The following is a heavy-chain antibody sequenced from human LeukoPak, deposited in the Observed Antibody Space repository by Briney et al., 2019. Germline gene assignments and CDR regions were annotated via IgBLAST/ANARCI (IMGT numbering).Heavy chain of an antibody. CDR2: MNPTSGDR. V-gene: IGHV1-8*02. CDR3: AREYRVWATFDY. CDR1: GYTFSSYD. D-gene: IGHD2-8*01. Sequence: ASVKVSCKASGYTFSSYDINWVRQAPGQGLEWMGWMNPTSGDRGYAQKFQGRVTMTTDASTSTAYMELRSLRSEDTAVCYCAREYRVWATFDYWGQGTLVTVSS. J-gene: IGHJ4*02.